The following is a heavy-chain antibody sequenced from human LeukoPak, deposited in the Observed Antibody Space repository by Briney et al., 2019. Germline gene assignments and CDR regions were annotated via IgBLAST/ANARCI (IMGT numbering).Heavy chain of an antibody. CDR2: ISSNGRNT. J-gene: IGHJ4*02. V-gene: IGHV3-64*01. Sequence: PGGSLTLSCAASGFTFSSFALHWFRQAPAKGLEYVSAISSNGRNTYYANSVKGRFTISRDNSKNTLYLQMGSPRAEDMAVYYCAREDYGSGSYPLDYWGQGTLVTVSS. CDR1: GFTFSSFA. D-gene: IGHD3-10*01. CDR3: AREDYGSGSYPLDY.